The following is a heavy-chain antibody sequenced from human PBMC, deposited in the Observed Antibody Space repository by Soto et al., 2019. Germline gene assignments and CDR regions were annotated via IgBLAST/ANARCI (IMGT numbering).Heavy chain of an antibody. D-gene: IGHD5-12*01. V-gene: IGHV4-34*01. CDR1: GGSFSGYY. CDR2: INHSGST. Sequence: SETLSLTCAVYGGSFSGYYWSWIRQPPGKGLEWIGEINHSGSTNYNPSLKSRVTISVDTSKYQFSLKLSSVTAADTAVYYCAREGWATPLSDWGQGTLVTVSS. CDR3: AREGWATPLSD. J-gene: IGHJ4*02.